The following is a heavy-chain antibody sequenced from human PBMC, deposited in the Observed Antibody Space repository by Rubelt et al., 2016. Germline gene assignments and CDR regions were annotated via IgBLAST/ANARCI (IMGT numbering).Heavy chain of an antibody. CDR2: ISRSSSHT. CDR1: GFTFSDFY. V-gene: IGHV3-11*03. CDR3: ARSLYDDYDWFDP. Sequence: VQLLESGGGLVQPGGSLRLSCAASGFTFSDFYMSWIRQAPGKGLEWASYISRSSSHTDYADSVRGRFTISRDNAKNSLYLQMKSLRAGDTAVYYCARSLYDDYDWFDPWGQGTLVTVSS. J-gene: IGHJ5*02. D-gene: IGHD4-17*01.